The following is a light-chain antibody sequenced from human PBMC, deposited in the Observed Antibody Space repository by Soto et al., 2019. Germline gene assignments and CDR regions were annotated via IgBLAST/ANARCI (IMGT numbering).Light chain of an antibody. V-gene: IGKV3D-20*02. J-gene: IGKJ1*01. CDR3: QQYRA. CDR1: QSVSSY. CDR2: DAS. Sequence: EVVMTQSPATLSVSPGERATLSCRASQSVSSYLAWYQQKPGQAPRLLIYDASSRATGIPDRFSGSGSGTDFTLTISRLEPEDFAVYYCQQYRAFGQGTKVDIK.